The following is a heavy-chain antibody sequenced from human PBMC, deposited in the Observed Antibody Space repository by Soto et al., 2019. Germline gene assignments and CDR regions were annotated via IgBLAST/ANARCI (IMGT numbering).Heavy chain of an antibody. CDR2: IYYSGST. V-gene: IGHV4-31*03. CDR3: ARSIVVVPAAMYSVQPIDY. CDR1: GGSISSGGYY. Sequence: TSETLSLTCTVSGGSISSGGYYWSWIRQHPGKGLEWIGYIYYSGSTYYNPSLKSRVTISVDTSKNQFSLKLSSVTAADTAVYYCARSIVVVPAAMYSVQPIDYWGQGTLVTVSS. D-gene: IGHD2-2*01. J-gene: IGHJ4*02.